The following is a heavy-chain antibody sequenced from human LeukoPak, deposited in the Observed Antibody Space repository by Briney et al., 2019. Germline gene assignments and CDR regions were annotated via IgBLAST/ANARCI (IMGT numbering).Heavy chain of an antibody. J-gene: IGHJ4*02. CDR2: ISSSGSTI. CDR1: GFTFSDYY. CDR3: ARGTYYDFWSGYYPPPDY. Sequence: GGSLRLSCAASGFTFSDYYMSWIRQAPGKGLEWVSYISSSGSTIYYADSVKGRFTISRDNAKNSLYLQMDSLRAEDTAVYYCARGTYYDFWSGYYPPPDYWGQGTLVTVSS. V-gene: IGHV3-11*01. D-gene: IGHD3-3*01.